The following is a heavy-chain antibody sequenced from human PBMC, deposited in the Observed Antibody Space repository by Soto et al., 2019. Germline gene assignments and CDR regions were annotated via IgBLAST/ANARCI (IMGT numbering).Heavy chain of an antibody. J-gene: IGHJ4*02. D-gene: IGHD1-1*01. CDR1: GGTFSSYT. CDR3: ASRTPYYFDY. V-gene: IGHV1-69*02. Sequence: QVQLVQSGAEVKKPGSSVKVSCKASGGTFSSYTISWVRQAPGQGLEWMGRIIAILGIANYAQKFQGRVTITADKSTITAYMELSSLRSEDTAVYYCASRTPYYFDYWGQGPLVTVSS. CDR2: IIAILGIA.